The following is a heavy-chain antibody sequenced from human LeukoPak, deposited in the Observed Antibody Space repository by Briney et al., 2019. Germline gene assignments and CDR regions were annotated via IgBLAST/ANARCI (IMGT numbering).Heavy chain of an antibody. CDR1: GGSISTYY. J-gene: IGHJ4*02. CDR3: ARDEGSGWYNY. CDR2: IQPSGGT. D-gene: IGHD6-19*01. Sequence: PSETLSLTCTVSGGSISTYYWNWIRQPAGKGLEWIGRIQPSGGTNYNPSIKSRITVSVDTSKNQFSLKLTSVTAADTAVYFCARDEGSGWYNYWGQGTLVTVSS. V-gene: IGHV4-4*07.